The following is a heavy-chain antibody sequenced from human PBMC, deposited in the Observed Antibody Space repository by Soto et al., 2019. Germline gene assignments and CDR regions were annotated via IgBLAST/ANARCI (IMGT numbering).Heavy chain of an antibody. CDR1: GFTFSNAW. Sequence: GGSLRLSCAASGFTFSNAWMSWVRQAPGKGLEWVGRIKSKTDGGTTDYAAPVKGRFTISRDESKNTLYLQMNSLETEDTAVYYCTTVSDPYSSGWYAYYYYGMDVWGQGTTVTVSS. D-gene: IGHD6-19*01. CDR2: IKSKTDGGTT. V-gene: IGHV3-15*01. CDR3: TTVSDPYSSGWYAYYYYGMDV. J-gene: IGHJ6*02.